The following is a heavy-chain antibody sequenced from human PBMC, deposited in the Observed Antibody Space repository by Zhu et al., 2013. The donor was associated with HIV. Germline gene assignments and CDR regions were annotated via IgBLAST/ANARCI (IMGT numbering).Heavy chain of an antibody. D-gene: IGHD6-6*01. CDR3: ARHDSSSSILRATTDY. Sequence: QVQLVQSGAEVKKPGSSVKVSCKASGGTFSSYTISWVRQAPGQGLEWMGRIIPILGIANYAQKFQGRVTITADKSTSTAYMELSSLRSEDTAVYYCARHDSSSSILRATTDYWGQGTLVTVSS. V-gene: IGHV1-69*02. J-gene: IGHJ4*02. CDR2: IIPILGIA. CDR1: GGTFSSYT.